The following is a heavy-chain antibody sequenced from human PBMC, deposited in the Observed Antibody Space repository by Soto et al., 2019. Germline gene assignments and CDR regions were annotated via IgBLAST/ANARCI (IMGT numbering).Heavy chain of an antibody. Sequence: GGSLRLSCAASGFTFSSYAMSWVRQAPGKGLEWVSAISGSGGSTYYADSVKGRFTISRDNSKNTLYLQMNSLRAEDTAVYYCAKGIGVVVAATGQYYFDYWGQGTRVTVAS. J-gene: IGHJ4*02. D-gene: IGHD2-15*01. V-gene: IGHV3-23*01. CDR2: ISGSGGST. CDR1: GFTFSSYA. CDR3: AKGIGVVVAATGQYYFDY.